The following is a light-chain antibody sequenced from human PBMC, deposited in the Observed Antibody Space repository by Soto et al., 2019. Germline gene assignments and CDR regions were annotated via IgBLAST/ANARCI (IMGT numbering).Light chain of an antibody. V-gene: IGKV3-15*01. CDR1: QDISTN. J-gene: IGKJ1*01. CDR3: QQYDNWLRT. CDR2: GAS. Sequence: EIVLTQSPATLSVSPGERATLSCRASQDISTNLAWYQQQPGQAPRLLIYGASTRDTGITARFSGSGSGTEFTLTLSSLQSEDFAVYYCQQYDNWLRTFGQGTKVEIK.